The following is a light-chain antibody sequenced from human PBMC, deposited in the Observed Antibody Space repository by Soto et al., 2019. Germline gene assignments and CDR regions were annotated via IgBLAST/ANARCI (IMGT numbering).Light chain of an antibody. Sequence: DIVLTHSPATLSLSPGERATLSCWASQSVSTYLAWYQQKPGQAPRLLIYDASSRATGIPARFSGSGSGTDFTLTISSVEPEDFAVYYCQQRSNWITLGQGTRLEIK. CDR2: DAS. CDR3: QQRSNWIT. V-gene: IGKV3-11*01. J-gene: IGKJ5*01. CDR1: QSVSTY.